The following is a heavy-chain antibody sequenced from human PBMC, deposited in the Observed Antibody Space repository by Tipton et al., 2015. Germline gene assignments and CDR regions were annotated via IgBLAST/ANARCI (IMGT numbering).Heavy chain of an antibody. D-gene: IGHD3-16*01. Sequence: TLSLTCTVSGGSISSTNYYWDWIRQPSGKGLEWIGSIFYSGSTYYNPSLKRRVTISVDTSKNQFSLNLNSVTAADTSVYYCANYVYGVVPSGVFWGQGTLVTVSS. CDR3: ANYVYGVVPSGVF. J-gene: IGHJ4*01. CDR2: IFYSGST. V-gene: IGHV4-39*01. CDR1: GGSISSTNYY.